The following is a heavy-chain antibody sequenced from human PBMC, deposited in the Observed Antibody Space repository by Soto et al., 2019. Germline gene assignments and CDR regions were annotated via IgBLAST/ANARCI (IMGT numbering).Heavy chain of an antibody. CDR3: ARGGRLDSAGRILVTAAPGDYYYYYGMDV. CDR1: GYTFTNFG. J-gene: IGHJ6*02. D-gene: IGHD2-2*01. CDR2: ISAYNGNT. V-gene: IGHV1-18*01. Sequence: ASGKVSCKASGYTFTNFGISWVRQAPGQGLEWMGWISAYNGNTNYAQNFQGRVTMTTDTSTSTAYMELRSLRSDDTAVYYCARGGRLDSAGRILVTAAPGDYYYYYGMDVWGQGTTVTVSS.